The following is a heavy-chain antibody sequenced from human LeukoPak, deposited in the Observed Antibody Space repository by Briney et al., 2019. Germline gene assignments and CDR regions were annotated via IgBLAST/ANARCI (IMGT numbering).Heavy chain of an antibody. CDR1: GDSISSSNW. Sequence: KASGTLSLTCAVSGDSISSSNWWTWVRQPPGKGLEWIGEIYHSGNTNYNPSLKSRVTMSVDKSKNQFSLNLNSVTAADTAVYYCARDGRGYYDSSGSTHALVYGMDVWGQGTTVTVSS. J-gene: IGHJ6*02. CDR2: IYHSGNT. CDR3: ARDGRGYYDSSGSTHALVYGMDV. D-gene: IGHD3-22*01. V-gene: IGHV4-4*02.